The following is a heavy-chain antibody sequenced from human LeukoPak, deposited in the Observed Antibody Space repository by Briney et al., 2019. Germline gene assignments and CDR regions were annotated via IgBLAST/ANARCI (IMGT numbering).Heavy chain of an antibody. CDR3: ARVISSAWRQNDL. CDR1: GASITSYAW. J-gene: IGHJ5*02. CDR2: MHLNGHT. V-gene: IGHV4-4*02. D-gene: IGHD3-22*01. Sequence: SGTLSLTCAVSGASITSYAWWSWVHQPPGKGLEWIGEMHLNGHTNYNPSLKTRVTMSIDKSKNQFSLNLTSVTAADTAVYYCARVISSAWRQNDLWGQGTLVTVSS.